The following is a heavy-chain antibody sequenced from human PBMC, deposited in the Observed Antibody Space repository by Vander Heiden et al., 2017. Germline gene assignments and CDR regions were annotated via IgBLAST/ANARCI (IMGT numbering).Heavy chain of an antibody. Sequence: QVPLVQSGAEVKKPGSSVKVSCKASGGTFSSYAISWLRQAPGQGLEWMGGIIPIFGTANYAQKFQGRVTITADESTSTAYMELSSLRSEDTAVYYCAKVSCSSTSCYIGRDFVVRGPPDYWGQGTLVTVSS. J-gene: IGHJ4*02. CDR3: AKVSCSSTSCYIGRDFVVRGPPDY. CDR1: GGTFSSYA. D-gene: IGHD2-2*02. CDR2: IIPIFGTA. V-gene: IGHV1-69*01.